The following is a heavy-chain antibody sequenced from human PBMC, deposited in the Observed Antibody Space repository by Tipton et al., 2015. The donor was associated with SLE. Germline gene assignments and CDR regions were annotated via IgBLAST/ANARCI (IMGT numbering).Heavy chain of an antibody. V-gene: IGHV4-39*06. CDR2: IYYTGST. CDR1: GGSLSTNTHY. D-gene: IGHD4-23*01. J-gene: IGHJ3*02. Sequence: TLSLTCTVSGGSLSTNTHYWAWIRQPPGKGLEWIGTIYYTGSTNYNPLLQSRATISLDTSKTQFALKLNSVTAADTAVYYCARFYGGTPDAFDIWGQGTMVTVSS. CDR3: ARFYGGTPDAFDI.